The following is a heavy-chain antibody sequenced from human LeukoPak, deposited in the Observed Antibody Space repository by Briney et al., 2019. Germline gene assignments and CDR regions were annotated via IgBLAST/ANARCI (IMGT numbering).Heavy chain of an antibody. V-gene: IGHV4-30-2*01. CDR2: IYHSGST. D-gene: IGHD5-18*01. Sequence: SETLSLTCAVSGGSISSGGYSWSWIRQPPGKGLEWIGYIYHSGSTYYNPSLKSRVTISVDTSKNQFSLKLSSVTAADTAVYYCARGKLWLPTFDYWGQGTLVTVSS. CDR1: GGSISSGGYS. J-gene: IGHJ4*02. CDR3: ARGKLWLPTFDY.